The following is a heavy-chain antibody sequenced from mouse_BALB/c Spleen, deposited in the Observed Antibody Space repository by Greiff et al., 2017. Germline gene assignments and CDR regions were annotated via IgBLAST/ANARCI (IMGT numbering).Heavy chain of an antibody. J-gene: IGHJ4*01. V-gene: IGHV14-3*02. Sequence: VQLQQSGAELVKPGASVKLSCTATGFNIQDTYMHWVKQRPEHGLEWIGRIDPANGNTKYDPKFQGKATITADTSSNTAYLQLSSLTSEDTAVYYCAHGCPYAMDYWGQGTSVTVSS. D-gene: IGHD2-2*01. CDR1: GFNIQDTY. CDR3: AHGCPYAMDY. CDR2: IDPANGNT.